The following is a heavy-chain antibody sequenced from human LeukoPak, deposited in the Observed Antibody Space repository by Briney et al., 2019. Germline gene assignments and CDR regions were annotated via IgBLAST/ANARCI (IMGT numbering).Heavy chain of an antibody. D-gene: IGHD3-22*01. V-gene: IGHV5-51*01. CDR1: GYSFTGYW. Sequence: GESLKISCKGSGYSFTGYWIGWVRQMPGKGLEWMGIIYPGDSDTRYSPSFQGQVTISADKSISTAYLQWSSLKASDTAMYYCARQSHYYDSSGSVDYWGQGTLVTVSS. CDR3: ARQSHYYDSSGSVDY. J-gene: IGHJ4*02. CDR2: IYPGDSDT.